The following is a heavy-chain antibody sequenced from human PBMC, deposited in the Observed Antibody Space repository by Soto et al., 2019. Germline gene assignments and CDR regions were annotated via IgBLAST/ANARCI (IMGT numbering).Heavy chain of an antibody. D-gene: IGHD3-3*01. CDR1: GFTFSSYG. CDR2: ISYDGSNK. V-gene: IGHV3-30*18. J-gene: IGHJ6*02. CDR3: AKDSEFFEWLPRPYYYYYGMDV. Sequence: QVQLVESGGGVVQPGRSLRLSCAASGFTFSSYGMHWVRQAPGKGLEWVAVISYDGSNKYYADSVKGRFTISRDNSKNTLYLQMNSLRAEDTAVYYCAKDSEFFEWLPRPYYYYYGMDVWGQGTTVTVSS.